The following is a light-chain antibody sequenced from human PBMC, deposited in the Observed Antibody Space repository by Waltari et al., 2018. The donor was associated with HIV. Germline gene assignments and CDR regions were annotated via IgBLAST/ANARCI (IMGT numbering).Light chain of an antibody. J-gene: IGKJ5*01. V-gene: IGKV3-11*01. Sequence: EIVLTQSPGTLTLSPGERAILSCRASQSVSSYLAWYQQKPGQAPRPLIYGASSRATVIPARFSGSGSGTDFTLTISSLEPGDFGVYYCHQRSNWPITFGQGTRLEIK. CDR3: HQRSNWPIT. CDR2: GAS. CDR1: QSVSSY.